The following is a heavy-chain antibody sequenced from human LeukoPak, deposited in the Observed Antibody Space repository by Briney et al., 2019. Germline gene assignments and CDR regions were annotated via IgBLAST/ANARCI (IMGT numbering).Heavy chain of an antibody. Sequence: GSLRLSCAASGFTFSSYAMHWVRQAPGKGLEWVAVISYDGSNKYYADSVKGRFTISRDNSKNTLYLQMNSLRAEDTAVYYCARDRIVVVPAAPYYYGMDVWGQGTTVTVSS. CDR2: ISYDGSNK. CDR1: GFTFSSYA. J-gene: IGHJ6*02. D-gene: IGHD2-2*01. V-gene: IGHV3-30-3*01. CDR3: ARDRIVVVPAAPYYYGMDV.